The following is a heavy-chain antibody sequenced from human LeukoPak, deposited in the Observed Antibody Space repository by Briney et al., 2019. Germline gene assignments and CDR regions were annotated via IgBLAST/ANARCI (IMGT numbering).Heavy chain of an antibody. D-gene: IGHD4-17*01. CDR1: GYTLTELS. Sequence: ASVKVSCKVSGYTLTELSMHWVRQAPGKGLEWMGGFDPEDGETIYAQKFQGRVTMTEDTSTDTAYMELSSLRSEDMAEYYCATASGNGDYVLHPFDYWGQGTLVTVSS. V-gene: IGHV1-24*01. CDR2: FDPEDGET. J-gene: IGHJ4*02. CDR3: ATASGNGDYVLHPFDY.